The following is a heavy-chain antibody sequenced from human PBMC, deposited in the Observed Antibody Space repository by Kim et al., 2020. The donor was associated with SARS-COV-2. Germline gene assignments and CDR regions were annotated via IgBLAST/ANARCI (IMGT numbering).Heavy chain of an antibody. CDR1: GGSISSYY. D-gene: IGHD2-2*01. J-gene: IGHJ6*03. V-gene: IGHV4-59*08. Sequence: SETLSLTCTVSGGSISSYYWSWIRQPPGKGLEWIGYIYYSGSTNYNPSLKSRATISVDTSKKQFPLKLSSETAADTAVYYCARLRVVVAAAREVYYYYYYYRYAWGEGTTVTVS. CDR3: ARLRVVVAAAREVYYYYYYYRYA. CDR2: IYYSGST.